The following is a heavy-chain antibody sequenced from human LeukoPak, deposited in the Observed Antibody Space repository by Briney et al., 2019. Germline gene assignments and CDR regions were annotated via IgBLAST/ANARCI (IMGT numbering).Heavy chain of an antibody. CDR2: ISSDGSNK. D-gene: IGHD6-13*01. CDR1: GFTFNNYP. CDR3: ARDRDIAAAGVGNTFDI. Sequence: GRSLRLTCAASGFTFNNYPMHWVRQAPGKGLEWVAVISSDGSNKYYADSVKGRFTISRDNSKNTLYLQMSSLRAEDTAVYYCARDRDIAAAGVGNTFDIWGQGTMVTVSS. J-gene: IGHJ3*02. V-gene: IGHV3-30-3*01.